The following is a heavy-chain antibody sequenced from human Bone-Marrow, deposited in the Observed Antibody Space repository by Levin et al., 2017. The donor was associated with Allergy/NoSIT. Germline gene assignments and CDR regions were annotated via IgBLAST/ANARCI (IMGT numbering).Heavy chain of an antibody. CDR2: VSFSGST. V-gene: IGHV4-39*01. J-gene: IGHJ4*02. CDR1: GDSINSRTYF. CDR3: AGRPGDNKGPLDY. Sequence: SETLSLTCSVSGDSINSRTYFWGWIRQPPGRGLEWIGGVSFSGSTYYNPSLKSRVTLSVDTSKNLFSLKLTSLTATDTAVYYCAGRPGDNKGPLDYWGQGTLVTVSS. D-gene: IGHD1-1*01.